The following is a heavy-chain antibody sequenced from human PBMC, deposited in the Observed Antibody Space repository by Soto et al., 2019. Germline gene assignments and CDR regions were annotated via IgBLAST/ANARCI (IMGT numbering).Heavy chain of an antibody. D-gene: IGHD3-22*01. CDR3: ASGVGAYYYDSSGLYFDY. V-gene: IGHV4-30-4*01. CDR2: IYYSGST. CDR1: GGSISSGDYY. Sequence: SETLSLTCTVSGGSISSGDYYWSWIRQPPGKGLEWIGYIYYSGSTYYNPSLKSRVTISVDTSKNQFSLKLSSVTAADTAVYYCASGVGAYYYDSSGLYFDYWGQGTLVTVSP. J-gene: IGHJ4*02.